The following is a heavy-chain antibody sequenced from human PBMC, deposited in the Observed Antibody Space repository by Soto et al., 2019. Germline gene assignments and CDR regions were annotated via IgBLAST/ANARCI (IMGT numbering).Heavy chain of an antibody. V-gene: IGHV1-18*01. CDR2: IFAHNGNT. D-gene: IGHD3-10*01. J-gene: IGHJ4*02. CDR1: GYTFTSYG. CDR3: ASGWFGEFVYYFAY. Sequence: QVQLVQSGAEVKKPGASVKVSCKASGYTFTSYGISWVRQAPRQGLEWMGWIFAHNGNTNYAQKLQGRVTMTTDTSTSTAYMELRSLGSDDTAVYYCASGWFGEFVYYFAYWGQGTLVTVSS.